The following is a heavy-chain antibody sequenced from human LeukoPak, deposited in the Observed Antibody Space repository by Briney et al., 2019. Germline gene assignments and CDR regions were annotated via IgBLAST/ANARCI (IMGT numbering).Heavy chain of an antibody. V-gene: IGHV5-51*01. CDR2: IQPADSQT. Sequence: GESLKISRIGSGYRFTPYWIDWVRPVPGKGLEWMGLIQPADSQTRYNPSFQGQVTLSDDKSINTAYLQWSSLRPSDTAIYYCARRLRTGGFDIWGQGTEVTVSS. D-gene: IGHD1-1*01. CDR1: GYRFTPYW. CDR3: ARRLRTGGFDI. J-gene: IGHJ3*02.